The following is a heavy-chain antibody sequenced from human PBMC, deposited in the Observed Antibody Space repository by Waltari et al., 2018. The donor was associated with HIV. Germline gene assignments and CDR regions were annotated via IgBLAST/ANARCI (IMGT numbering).Heavy chain of an antibody. Sequence: QVQLQESGPGLVKPSQTLSLTCTVSGGSITSGRYYWLWIRQPAWKGLEWIGRIYISGSGNYNPSLRGRVTMSLDTSKNQFSLKLTSVTAADTAVYYCARGLDIWTGYYHWFSDLWGRGTLVTVSS. J-gene: IGHJ2*01. D-gene: IGHD3-9*01. CDR1: GGSITSGRYY. CDR3: ARGLDIWTGYYHWFSDL. V-gene: IGHV4-61*02. CDR2: IYISGSG.